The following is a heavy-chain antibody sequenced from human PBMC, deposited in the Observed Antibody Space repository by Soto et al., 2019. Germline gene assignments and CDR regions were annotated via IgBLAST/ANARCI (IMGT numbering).Heavy chain of an antibody. Sequence: ASVNVSFKASRYTFIIYYINLFLHATLQWLELMGCMNPNIGNTGYAQKFQCRITMTRNTYINTAYMELSSLRSEDTAVYYCARGQEVWWNAGPICFHDLDVWGKGTMVT. J-gene: IGHJ6*03. CDR1: RYTFIIYY. V-gene: IGHV1-8*01. CDR2: MNPNIGNT. CDR3: ARGQEVWWNAGPICFHDLDV. D-gene: IGHD3-16*01.